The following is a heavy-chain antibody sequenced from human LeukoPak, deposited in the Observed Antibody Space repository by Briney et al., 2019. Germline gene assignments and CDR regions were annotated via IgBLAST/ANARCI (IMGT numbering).Heavy chain of an antibody. CDR1: GYSFSNYW. V-gene: IGHV5-51*01. Sequence: GESLKISCKGSGYSFSNYWIGWVRQMPGKDLEWMGIIYPGDSGTRYSPSFQGQVTISAAKSSSTAYLQWSSLRASDSAMYYCVRIAVAGLMNAFDIWGQGTLVTVSS. D-gene: IGHD6-19*01. CDR2: IYPGDSGT. CDR3: VRIAVAGLMNAFDI. J-gene: IGHJ3*02.